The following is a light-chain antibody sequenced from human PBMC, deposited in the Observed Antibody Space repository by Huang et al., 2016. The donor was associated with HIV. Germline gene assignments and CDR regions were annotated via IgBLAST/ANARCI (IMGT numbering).Light chain of an antibody. CDR3: QQYSSYPRM. J-gene: IGKJ1*01. CDR1: QSIGSW. CDR2: KAS. Sequence: DIQMTQSPSTLSAAVGDRVTITCRASQSIGSWLAWYQQKPGKAPKFRIYKASSLESGVPSRFSGSGSGTEFTRTISSLQPDEFATFYCQQYSSYPRMFGQGTKVEIK. V-gene: IGKV1-5*03.